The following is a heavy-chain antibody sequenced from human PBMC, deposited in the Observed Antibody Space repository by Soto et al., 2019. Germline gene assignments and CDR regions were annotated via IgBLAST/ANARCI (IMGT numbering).Heavy chain of an antibody. CDR3: ARLYSGYVDY. J-gene: IGHJ4*02. CDR1: GFTFSNYW. D-gene: IGHD5-12*01. CDR2: IGGSGGNI. V-gene: IGHV3-23*01. Sequence: GGSLRLSCAASGFTFSNYWMHWVRRAPGKGLEWVSAIGGSGGNIYYADSVKGRFTISRDNSKSTLYLQMNSLRVEDTAIYYCARLYSGYVDYWGQGTPVTVSS.